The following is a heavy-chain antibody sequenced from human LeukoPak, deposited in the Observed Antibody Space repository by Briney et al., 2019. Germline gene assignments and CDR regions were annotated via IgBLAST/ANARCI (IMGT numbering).Heavy chain of an antibody. CDR3: ARDGDDTGDFEY. V-gene: IGHV3-30-3*01. Sequence: GSSLRLSCAASGFTFSSYATHSARHAPGKWREWVAVISYDGSNKYYADSVKGRFTISRDNSKNTLYLQMNSLRAEDTAVYYCARDGDDTGDFEYWGQGNLVTVSS. D-gene: IGHD3-10*01. J-gene: IGHJ4*02. CDR2: ISYDGSNK. CDR1: GFTFSSYA.